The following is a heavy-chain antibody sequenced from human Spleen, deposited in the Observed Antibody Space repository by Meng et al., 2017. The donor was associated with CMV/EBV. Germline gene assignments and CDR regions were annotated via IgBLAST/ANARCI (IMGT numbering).Heavy chain of an antibody. J-gene: IGHJ6*02. V-gene: IGHV3-23*03. CDR1: GFTFSSYS. D-gene: IGHD2-2*02. CDR2: IYSGGSST. CDR3: ARYCSSTSCYTDYYGMDV. Sequence: GESLKISCAASGFTFSSYSMNWVRQAPGKGLEWVSVIYSGGSSTYYADSVKGQFTISRDNSKNTLYLQMNSMRAEDTAVYYCARYCSSTSCYTDYYGMDVWGQGTTVTVSS.